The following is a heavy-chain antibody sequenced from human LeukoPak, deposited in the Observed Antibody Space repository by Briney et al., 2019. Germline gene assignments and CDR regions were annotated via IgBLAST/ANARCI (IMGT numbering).Heavy chain of an antibody. V-gene: IGHV4-38-2*02. CDR3: ASPSHEGYYDSSGYPYAFDI. J-gene: IGHJ3*02. Sequence: PSETLSLTCTVSGYSISSGYYWGWIRQPPGKGLGWIGCIYHSGSTYYNPSLKSRGPISVGTSKNQYSLKLSSVPAADTAVYYCASPSHEGYYDSSGYPYAFDIWGQGTMVTVSS. CDR2: IYHSGST. D-gene: IGHD3-22*01. CDR1: GYSISSGYY.